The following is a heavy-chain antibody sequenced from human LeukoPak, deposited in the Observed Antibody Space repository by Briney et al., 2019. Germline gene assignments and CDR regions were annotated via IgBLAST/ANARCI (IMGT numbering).Heavy chain of an antibody. J-gene: IGHJ4*02. Sequence: GGSLRLSCAASGFSFDDYGMNWVRQAPGKGLEWVSGISWNSGSIDYADSVKGRFTISRDNAKNSLYLQMNSLRVEDTAFYYCAKDNRRHYTSGPNPDSLHWGQGALVTVSS. CDR3: AKDNRRHYTSGPNPDSLH. CDR2: ISWNSGSI. CDR1: GFSFDDYG. V-gene: IGHV3-9*01. D-gene: IGHD6-19*01.